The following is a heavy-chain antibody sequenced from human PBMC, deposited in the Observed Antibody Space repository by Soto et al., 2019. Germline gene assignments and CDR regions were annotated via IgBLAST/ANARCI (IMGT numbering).Heavy chain of an antibody. CDR1: GYTFTSYG. V-gene: IGHV1-18*01. J-gene: IGHJ4*02. D-gene: IGHD3-10*02. Sequence: QVHLVQSGTEVKKPGASVKVSCKASGYTFTSYGITWVRQAPEQGLEWMGWISAYNGDTVYAQNLQGRVTMTTDTSTSTAYMELRTLRSDDTAVYYCARDVYVDSLPDYWGQGTLVTVSS. CDR2: ISAYNGDT. CDR3: ARDVYVDSLPDY.